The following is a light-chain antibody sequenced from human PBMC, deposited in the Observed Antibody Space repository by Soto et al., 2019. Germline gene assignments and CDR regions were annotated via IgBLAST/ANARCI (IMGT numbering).Light chain of an antibody. V-gene: IGKV3-15*01. CDR1: QSVSTN. Sequence: EIVMTQSPDTLSVSPGERATLSCRASQSVSTNLAWYQQKPGQAPRLLIYGASTRATGIPARFSGSESGTEFTLTISSLQSEDFAAYHCKQYNNWPYTFGQGTKLEIK. J-gene: IGKJ2*01. CDR2: GAS. CDR3: KQYNNWPYT.